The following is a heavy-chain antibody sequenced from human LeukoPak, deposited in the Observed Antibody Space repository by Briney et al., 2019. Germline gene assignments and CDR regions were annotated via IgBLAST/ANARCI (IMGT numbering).Heavy chain of an antibody. J-gene: IGHJ4*02. CDR2: IYSGGST. CDR1: GFTVSSNY. Sequence: PGGSLRLSCAASGFTVSSNYMSWVRQAPGKGLEWVSVIYSGGSTYYADSVKDRFTIPRDNSKNTLYLQMNSLTAEDTAVYYCARSSYDYVWGNYRYKDGYFDYWGQGTLVTVSS. V-gene: IGHV3-66*01. CDR3: ARSSYDYVWGNYRYKDGYFDY. D-gene: IGHD3-16*02.